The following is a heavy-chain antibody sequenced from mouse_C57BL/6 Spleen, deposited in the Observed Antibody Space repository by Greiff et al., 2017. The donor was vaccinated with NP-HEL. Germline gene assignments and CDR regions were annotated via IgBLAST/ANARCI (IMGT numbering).Heavy chain of an antibody. CDR2: ISSGSSTI. D-gene: IGHD1-1*01. CDR3: ARGRVNYGSSYVGY. CDR1: GFTFSDYG. Sequence: EVKVVESGGGLVKPGGSLKLSCAASGFTFSDYGMHWVRQAPEKGLEWVAYISSGSSTIYYADTVKGRFTISRDNAKNTLFLQMTSLRSEDTAMYYCARGRVNYGSSYVGYWGQGTTLTVSS. J-gene: IGHJ2*01. V-gene: IGHV5-17*01.